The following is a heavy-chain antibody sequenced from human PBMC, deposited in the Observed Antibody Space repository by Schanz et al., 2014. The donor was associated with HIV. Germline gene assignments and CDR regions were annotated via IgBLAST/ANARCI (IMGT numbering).Heavy chain of an antibody. CDR1: GFTFSSYS. V-gene: IGHV3-48*01. CDR3: AKGYDWYTSSTGDY. CDR2: ISSSSTTI. D-gene: IGHD6-13*01. Sequence: VQLVESGGGVVQPGRSLRLSCAASGFTFSSYSMNWVRQAPGKGLEGVSYISSSSTTIYYADSVKGRFTISKDNAKTSLYLQMNSLRVEDTALYYCAKGYDWYTSSTGDYWGQGTLVTVSS. J-gene: IGHJ4*02.